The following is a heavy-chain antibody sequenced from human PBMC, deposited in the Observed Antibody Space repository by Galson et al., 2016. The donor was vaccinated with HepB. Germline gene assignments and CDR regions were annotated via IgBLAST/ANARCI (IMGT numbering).Heavy chain of an antibody. Sequence: QSGAEVKKPGESLKVSCKGSGYSFTNYWIGWVRQMPGRGLELMGIVYPGNSDTRYSPSFQGQVTISADKSLRTAYLRWSSLKASDTAMYYCARQAYFDGNDYYYPFYFDYWGQGTLVTVSS. CDR1: GYSFTNYW. V-gene: IGHV5-51*01. CDR3: ARQAYFDGNDYYYPFYFDY. D-gene: IGHD3-22*01. CDR2: VYPGNSDT. J-gene: IGHJ4*02.